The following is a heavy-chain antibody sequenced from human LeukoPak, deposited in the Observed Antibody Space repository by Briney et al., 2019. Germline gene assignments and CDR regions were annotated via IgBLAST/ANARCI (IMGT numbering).Heavy chain of an antibody. CDR3: AREGEGYSYGYRAQGMDV. CDR2: IWYDGSNK. D-gene: IGHD5-18*01. V-gene: IGHV3-33*01. J-gene: IGHJ6*02. Sequence: GRSLRLSCAASGFTFSSYGMHWVRQAPGKGLEWVAVIWYDGSNKYYADSVKGRFTISRDNSKNTLYLQMNSLRAEDTAVYYCAREGEGYSYGYRAQGMDVWGQGTTVTVSS. CDR1: GFTFSSYG.